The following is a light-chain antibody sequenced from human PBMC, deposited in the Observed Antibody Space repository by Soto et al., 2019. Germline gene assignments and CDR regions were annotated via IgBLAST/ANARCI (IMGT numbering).Light chain of an antibody. V-gene: IGLV1-40*01. CDR1: SSNIGAGYD. Sequence: QAVVTQPPSVSGAPGQRVTISCTGSSSNIGAGYDVHWYQQLPGTAPKLLIYANTNRPSGVPDRFSGSKSGTSASLAITGLQAEDEADYNCQSYDSSLSGSVVFGGGTKVTVL. CDR2: ANT. CDR3: QSYDSSLSGSVV. J-gene: IGLJ2*01.